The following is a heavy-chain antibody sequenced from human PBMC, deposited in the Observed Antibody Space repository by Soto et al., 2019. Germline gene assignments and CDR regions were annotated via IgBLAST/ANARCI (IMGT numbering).Heavy chain of an antibody. CDR3: AREGGESSDGLYYFDS. CDR1: CGSISSYY. Sequence: ENLSLTYSVSCGSISSYYWSCIRPPPGKGLEWIGHIYYSGSTNYNPSLKSRLAISIDTSKNQFSLKLSSVTAADTAVYFCAREGGESSDGLYYFDSGGQGSLVTVS. D-gene: IGHD3-16*01. V-gene: IGHV4-59*12. J-gene: IGHJ4*02. CDR2: IYYSGST.